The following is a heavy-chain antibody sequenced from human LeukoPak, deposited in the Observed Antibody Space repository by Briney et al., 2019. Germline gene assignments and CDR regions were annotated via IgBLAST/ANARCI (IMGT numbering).Heavy chain of an antibody. CDR3: ARLVYGTYDFWSGYPVGYFDY. CDR2: IYYSGRT. D-gene: IGHD3-3*01. V-gene: IGHV4-59*08. Sequence: PSETLSLTCTVSGGSISRYYWSWIRQPPGPGLEWIGDIYYSGRTNYNPSPTSRVTISVDTSKNQFSLKLNSVTAADTAVYYCARLVYGTYDFWSGYPVGYFDYWGQGTLVTVSS. CDR1: GGSISRYY. J-gene: IGHJ4*02.